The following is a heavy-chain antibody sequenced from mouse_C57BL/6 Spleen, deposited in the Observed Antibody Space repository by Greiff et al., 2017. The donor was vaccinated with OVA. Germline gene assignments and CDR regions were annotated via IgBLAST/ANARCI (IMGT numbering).Heavy chain of an antibody. CDR1: GFSFNTYA. CDR2: IRSKSNNYAT. D-gene: IGHD1-1*02. J-gene: IGHJ2*01. V-gene: IGHV10-1*01. Sequence: EVQVVESGGGLVQPKGSLKLSCAASGFSFNTYAMNWVRQAPGKGLEWVARIRSKSNNYATYYADSVKDRFTISRDDSESMLYLQMNNLKTEDTAMYYCVRQGWDFDYWGQGTTLTVSS. CDR3: VRQGWDFDY.